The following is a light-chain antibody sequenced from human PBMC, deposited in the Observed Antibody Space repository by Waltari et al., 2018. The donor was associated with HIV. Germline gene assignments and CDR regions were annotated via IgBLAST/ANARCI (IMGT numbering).Light chain of an antibody. V-gene: IGKV3D-15*01. CDR3: HQHNNGFN. J-gene: IGKJ3*01. Sequence: TQSPDILSLSPGERVVLSCRASESVRTLLIWYHQKFGQAPRLLVHSASIRGTGVPDRFIGSGSGTEFNLTISSLEPEDTGIYFCHQHNNGFNFGPGTKVEI. CDR2: SAS. CDR1: ESVRTL.